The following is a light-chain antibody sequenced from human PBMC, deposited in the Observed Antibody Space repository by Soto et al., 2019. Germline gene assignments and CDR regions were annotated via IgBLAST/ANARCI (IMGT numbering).Light chain of an antibody. Sequence: IQLTQSPSSLSASVGDRVTITCRASQDISGYVAWYQQRPGRAPQLLIYAASALQTRVTSRFSGSGSGTDFTLTITSLQPEDFGTYYCQHPKWAFGQGTTVEI. CDR1: QDISGY. CDR2: AAS. CDR3: QHPKWA. J-gene: IGKJ1*01. V-gene: IGKV1-9*01.